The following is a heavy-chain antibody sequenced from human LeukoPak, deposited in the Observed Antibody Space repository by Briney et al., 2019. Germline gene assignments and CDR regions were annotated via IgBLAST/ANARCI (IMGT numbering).Heavy chain of an antibody. J-gene: IGHJ4*02. CDR2: IWYDGSNK. V-gene: IGHV3-33*08. D-gene: IGHD6-19*01. CDR3: ARERSVADFDY. CDR1: GFTFSSYA. Sequence: GGSLRLSCAASGFTFSSYAMSWVRQAPGKGLEWVAVIWYDGSNKYYADSVKGRFTISRDNSKNTLYLQMNSLRAEDTAVYYCARERSVADFDYWGQGTLVTVSS.